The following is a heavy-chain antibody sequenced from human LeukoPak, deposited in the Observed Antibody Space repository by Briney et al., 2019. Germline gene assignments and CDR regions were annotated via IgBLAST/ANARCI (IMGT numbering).Heavy chain of an antibody. Sequence: GGSLRLSCAASGFTVSSNYMSWVRQAPGKGLEWVSVIYTGGSTYYADSVKGRFTISRDNSKNTLYLQMNSLRAEDTAVYYCARELPRGSGSPREDYWGQGTLVTVSS. V-gene: IGHV3-53*01. CDR1: GFTVSSNY. CDR3: ARELPRGSGSPREDY. D-gene: IGHD3-10*01. CDR2: IYTGGST. J-gene: IGHJ4*02.